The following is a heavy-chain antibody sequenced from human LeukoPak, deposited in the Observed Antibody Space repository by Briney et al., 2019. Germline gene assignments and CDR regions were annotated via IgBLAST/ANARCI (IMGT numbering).Heavy chain of an antibody. J-gene: IGHJ6*03. D-gene: IGHD1-14*01. CDR1: RYTFTSYG. V-gene: IGHV1-18*01. CDR2: ISAYNGNT. CDR3: ARARRGSAPYYYYNMDV. Sequence: GASVKVSCKASRYTFTSYGISWVRPAPGQGLEWMGWISAYNGNTNYAQKLQGRVTMTTDTSTSTAYMELRSLRSDDTAVYYCARARRGSAPYYYYNMDVWGKGATVSVSS.